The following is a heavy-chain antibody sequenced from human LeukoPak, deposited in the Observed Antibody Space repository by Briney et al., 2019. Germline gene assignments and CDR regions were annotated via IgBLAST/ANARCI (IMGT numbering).Heavy chain of an antibody. D-gene: IGHD2-2*01. J-gene: IGHJ5*02. Sequence: ASVKVSCKVSGYTLTELSMHWVRKAPGKELEWMGGFDPEDGETIYAQKFQGRVTMTEDTSTDTAYMELSSLRSEDTAVYYCATVGVPYCSSTSCYDSGWFDPWGQGTLVTVSS. V-gene: IGHV1-24*01. CDR3: ATVGVPYCSSTSCYDSGWFDP. CDR1: GYTLTELS. CDR2: FDPEDGET.